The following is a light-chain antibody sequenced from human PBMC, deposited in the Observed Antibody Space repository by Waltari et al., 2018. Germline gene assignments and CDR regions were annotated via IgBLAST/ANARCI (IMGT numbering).Light chain of an antibody. CDR3: CSYAGSYTLV. CDR1: SSDVGRFNY. V-gene: IGLV2-11*01. CDR2: DVN. Sequence: QSALTQPRSVSGSPGQSVTISCTGTSSDVGRFNYLSWHQQHPGKAPKLMIYDVNKRPSGVPDRFSGSKSGNTASLTISGLQAEDEADYYCCSYAGSYTLVFGGGTKLTVL. J-gene: IGLJ3*02.